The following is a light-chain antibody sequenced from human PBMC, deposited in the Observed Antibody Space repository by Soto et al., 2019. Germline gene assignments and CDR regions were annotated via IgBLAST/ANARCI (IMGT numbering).Light chain of an antibody. CDR2: DAS. CDR3: QQYQSSSPYT. J-gene: IGKJ2*01. V-gene: IGKV1-5*01. CDR1: QSIGSL. Sequence: DIQMTQSPSTLSASVGDRVTIACRASQSIGSLLAWYQQRPGKAPRLLIYDASSVESGVPSRFSGSGPGTGFTIDIQGLQPDDLTTSSRQQYQSSSPYTFGRGTKLDMK.